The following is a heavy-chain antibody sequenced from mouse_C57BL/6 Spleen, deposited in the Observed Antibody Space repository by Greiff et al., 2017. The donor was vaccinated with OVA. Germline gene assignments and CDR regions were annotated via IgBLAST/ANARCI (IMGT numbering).Heavy chain of an antibody. D-gene: IGHD1-1*01. CDR1: GYTFTEYT. V-gene: IGHV1-62-2*01. CDR2: FYPGSGSI. Sequence: VQLQQSGAELVKPGASVKLSCKASGYTFTEYTIHWVKQRSGQGLEWIGWFYPGSGSIKYNEKFKDKATLTADKSSSTVYMELSRLTSEDSAVYFCARHEEDYYGSSYWYFDVWGTGTTVTVSS. CDR3: ARHEEDYYGSSYWYFDV. J-gene: IGHJ1*03.